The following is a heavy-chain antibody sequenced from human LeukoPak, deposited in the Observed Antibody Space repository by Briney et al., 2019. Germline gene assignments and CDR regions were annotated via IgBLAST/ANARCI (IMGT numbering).Heavy chain of an antibody. CDR1: GFTVSSNY. D-gene: IGHD3-22*01. V-gene: IGHV3-53*01. CDR3: AKGYYDSSGYYRPDAFDI. Sequence: PGGSLRLSCAASGFTVSSNYMSWVRQAPGKGLEWVSVIYSGGSTYYADSVKGRFTISRDNSKNTLYLQMNSLRAEDTAVYYCAKGYYDSSGYYRPDAFDIWGQGTMVTVSS. J-gene: IGHJ3*02. CDR2: IYSGGST.